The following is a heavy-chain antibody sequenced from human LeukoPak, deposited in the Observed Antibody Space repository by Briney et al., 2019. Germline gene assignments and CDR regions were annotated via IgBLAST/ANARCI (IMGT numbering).Heavy chain of an antibody. CDR2: IYYSGST. J-gene: IGHJ4*02. V-gene: IGHV4-39*01. CDR1: GGSISSSSYY. CDR3: ARLTYYHGSGTMPDY. D-gene: IGHD3-10*01. Sequence: PSETLSLTCTVSGGSISSSSYYWGWIRQPPGKGLEWIGSIYYSGSTYYNPSLKSRVTISVDTSKNQFSLKLSSVTAADTAVYYCARLTYYHGSGTMPDYWGQGTLVTVSS.